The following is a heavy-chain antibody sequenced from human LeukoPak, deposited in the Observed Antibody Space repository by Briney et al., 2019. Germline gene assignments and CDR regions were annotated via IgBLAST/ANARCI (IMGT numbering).Heavy chain of an antibody. J-gene: IGHJ4*02. D-gene: IGHD6-19*01. CDR3: GKTTTGYSSGQKPAWPVDY. V-gene: IGHV3-23*01. Sequence: GGSLRLSCEASGFTFGSYAMYWVRQAPGKGLEWVAGIFGSGGSAHYADSAKGRFTISRDNSKYTVYLQINSLRAEDTAVYYCGKTTTGYSSGQKPAWPVDYWGQGTLVTVSS. CDR2: IFGSGGSA. CDR1: GFTFGSYA.